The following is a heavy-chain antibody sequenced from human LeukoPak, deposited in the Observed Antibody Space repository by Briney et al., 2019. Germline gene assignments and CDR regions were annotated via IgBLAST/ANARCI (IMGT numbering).Heavy chain of an antibody. J-gene: IGHJ5*02. D-gene: IGHD3-10*01. Sequence: SETLSLTCAVYGGSFSGYYWSWIRQPPGKGLEWIGEINHSGSTNYNPSLKSRVTISVDTSKNQFSLKLSSVTAADTAVYYCARGLSYGSGSYYINWFDPWGQGTLVTVSS. V-gene: IGHV4-34*01. CDR1: GGSFSGYY. CDR3: ARGLSYGSGSYYINWFDP. CDR2: INHSGST.